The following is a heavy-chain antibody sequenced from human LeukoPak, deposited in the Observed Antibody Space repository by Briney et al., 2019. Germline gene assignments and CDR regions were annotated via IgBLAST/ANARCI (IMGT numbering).Heavy chain of an antibody. D-gene: IGHD5-12*01. CDR1: GFTFNSYW. CDR3: ARDPSGSAYSGYDLPLYYYYYGMDV. V-gene: IGHV3-7*01. CDR2: IKKDGNDK. J-gene: IGHJ6*02. Sequence: GGSLRLSCAASGFTFNSYWMTWVRQAPGKGLEWVASIKKDGNDKYYVGSVKGRFTISRDNAKNSLYLQMNSLRAEDTAVYYCARDPSGSAYSGYDLPLYYYYYGMDVWGQGTTVTVSS.